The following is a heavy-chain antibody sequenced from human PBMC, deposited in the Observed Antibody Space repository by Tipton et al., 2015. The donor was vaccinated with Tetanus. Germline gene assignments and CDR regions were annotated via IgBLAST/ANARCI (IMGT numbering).Heavy chain of an antibody. CDR1: GESVSGTY. J-gene: IGHJ5*02. CDR3: ARGRQRLVPAGFDL. D-gene: IGHD6-13*01. V-gene: IGHV4-34*01. CDR2: INHRGGA. Sequence: TLSLTCGVSGESVSGTYWSWIRQPPGKGLEWIGEINHRGGATYSPSLKSRVTISVDTSKNQFSLNLTSVTAADPAVYYCARGRQRLVPAGFDLWGQRTLVTVSS.